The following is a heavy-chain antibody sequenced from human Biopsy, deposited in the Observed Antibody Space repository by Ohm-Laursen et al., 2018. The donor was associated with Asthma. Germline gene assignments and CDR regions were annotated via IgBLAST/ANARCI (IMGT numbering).Heavy chain of an antibody. CDR3: ARAQSYGDIYYGLDV. V-gene: IGHV4-31*03. D-gene: IGHD2-21*02. CDR1: YGSITSGGYY. CDR2: IYYSGST. Sequence: TLSLTCTVSYGSITSGGYYWTWIRQHPGKGLEWIGFIYYSGSTYYNPSLKSRITISVDTSKRQFSLGLRSVTVADTAVYFCARAQSYGDIYYGLDVWCQGTTVTVSS. J-gene: IGHJ6*02.